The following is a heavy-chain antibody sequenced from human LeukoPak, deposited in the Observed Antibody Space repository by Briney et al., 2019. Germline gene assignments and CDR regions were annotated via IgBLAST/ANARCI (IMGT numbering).Heavy chain of an antibody. Sequence: GGSLRLSCAASGFTFDDYAMHWVRQAPGKGLEWVSGISWNSGSIGYADSVKGRFTISRDNAKNSLYLQMNSLRAEDTALYYCAKDRVGADHDAFDIWGQGTMVTVSS. D-gene: IGHD1-26*01. J-gene: IGHJ3*02. CDR1: GFTFDDYA. V-gene: IGHV3-9*01. CDR2: ISWNSGSI. CDR3: AKDRVGADHDAFDI.